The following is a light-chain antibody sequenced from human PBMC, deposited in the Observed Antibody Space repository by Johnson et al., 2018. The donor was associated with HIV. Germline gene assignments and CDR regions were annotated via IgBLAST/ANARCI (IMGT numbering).Light chain of an antibody. J-gene: IGLJ1*01. CDR3: GTWDSSLSAYV. Sequence: VLTQPPSVSAAPGQKVTISCSGSSSNIGNNYVSWYQQLPGTAPKLLIYDNNKRPSGIPDRFFGSKSGTSATLDITGLQPGDEGDYYCGTWDSSLSAYVFGTGTKVTVL. V-gene: IGLV1-51*01. CDR2: DNN. CDR1: SSNIGNNY.